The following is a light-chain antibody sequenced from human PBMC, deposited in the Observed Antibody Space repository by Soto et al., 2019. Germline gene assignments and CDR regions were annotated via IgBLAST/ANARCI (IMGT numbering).Light chain of an antibody. CDR2: DAS. Sequence: ILMTQSPATLSVSPGERATLSCRASQSVSNNLSWYQQKPGQAPRLLIYDASTRAAGIPARFSGSGFGTEFTLTISGRQSEDFAVYYCQQYNNWPPWTFGQGTKVEIK. CDR1: QSVSNN. CDR3: QQYNNWPPWT. J-gene: IGKJ1*01. V-gene: IGKV3-15*01.